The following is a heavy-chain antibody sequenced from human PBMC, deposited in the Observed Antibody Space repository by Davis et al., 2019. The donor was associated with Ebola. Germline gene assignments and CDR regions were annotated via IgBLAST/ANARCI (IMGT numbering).Heavy chain of an antibody. Sequence: GESLKISCAASGFTFSSYWMSWVRQAPGKGLEWVSYISSSGSTIYYADSVKGRFTISRDNAKNSLYLQMNSLRDEDTAVYYCARDPRSGSYYLYYYYGMDVWGQGTTVTVSS. D-gene: IGHD1-26*01. J-gene: IGHJ6*02. CDR3: ARDPRSGSYYLYYYYGMDV. CDR1: GFTFSSYW. V-gene: IGHV3-48*02. CDR2: ISSSGSTI.